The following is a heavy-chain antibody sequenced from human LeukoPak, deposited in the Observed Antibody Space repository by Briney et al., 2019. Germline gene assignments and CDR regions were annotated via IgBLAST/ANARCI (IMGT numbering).Heavy chain of an antibody. CDR3: ARADDYGRWFDP. J-gene: IGHJ5*02. CDR1: GGSISSGGYY. Sequence: PSQTLSLTCTVAGGSISSGGYYWSWIRQHPGKGLEWIGYIYYSGSTYYNPSLKSRVTISVDTSKNQFSLKLSSVTAEDTAVYYCARADDYGRWFDPWGQGTLVTVSS. V-gene: IGHV4-31*03. D-gene: IGHD4-17*01. CDR2: IYYSGST.